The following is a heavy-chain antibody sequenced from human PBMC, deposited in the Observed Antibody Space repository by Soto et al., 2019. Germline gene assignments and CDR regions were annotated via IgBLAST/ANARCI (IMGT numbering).Heavy chain of an antibody. CDR1: GYVFTIYY. CDR3: SRVDPGETSPFDH. J-gene: IGHJ4*02. Sequence: SVNVSCKAAGYVFTIYYIHWGRQAPGQGLEWMGWINPFDGSRMFAQSFQGRVTMTRDTSTSTVYMEVSSLRSEDTAVYYCSRVDPGETSPFDHWGQGTLVTVSS. CDR2: INPFDGSR. D-gene: IGHD3-10*01. V-gene: IGHV1-46*03.